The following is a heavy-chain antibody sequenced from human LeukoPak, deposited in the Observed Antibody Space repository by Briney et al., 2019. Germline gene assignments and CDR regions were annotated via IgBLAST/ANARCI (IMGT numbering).Heavy chain of an antibody. V-gene: IGHV3-30-3*01. CDR3: AREGAVAGNDY. CDR1: RFTFSSYA. D-gene: IGHD6-19*01. Sequence: GGSLRLSCAASRFTFSSYAMHWVRQAPGKGLGWVALISYDGSNENYPASVKGRFTISRDNSKNTLYLQMNSLRAEDTAVYYCAREGAVAGNDYWGQGTLVTVSS. J-gene: IGHJ4*02. CDR2: ISYDGSNE.